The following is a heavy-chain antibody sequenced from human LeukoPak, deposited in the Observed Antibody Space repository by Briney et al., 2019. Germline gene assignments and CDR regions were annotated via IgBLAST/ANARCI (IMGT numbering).Heavy chain of an antibody. Sequence: GRSLRLSCAASVFTFDDYAMHWVRQAPGKGLEWVSGISWNSGSIGYADSVKGRFTISRDNAKNSLYLQMNSLRAEDTALYYCAKDSAERVGYFDYWGQGTLVTVSS. CDR2: ISWNSGSI. CDR3: AKDSAERVGYFDY. D-gene: IGHD1-26*01. CDR1: VFTFDDYA. V-gene: IGHV3-9*01. J-gene: IGHJ4*02.